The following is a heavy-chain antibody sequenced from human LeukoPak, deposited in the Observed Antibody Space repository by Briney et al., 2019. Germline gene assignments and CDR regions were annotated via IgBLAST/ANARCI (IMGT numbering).Heavy chain of an antibody. V-gene: IGHV4-59*08. Sequence: SETLSLTCTVSGGSISSFYWSWIRQPPRKGLEWIGYIYYSGSTNYNPSLKSRVTISVDTSKNQFSLRLNPVTAADTAVYYCARLSSGSSSWYDIDYWGQGTLVTVSS. CDR2: IYYSGST. D-gene: IGHD6-13*01. CDR3: ARLSSGSSSWYDIDY. J-gene: IGHJ4*02. CDR1: GGSISSFY.